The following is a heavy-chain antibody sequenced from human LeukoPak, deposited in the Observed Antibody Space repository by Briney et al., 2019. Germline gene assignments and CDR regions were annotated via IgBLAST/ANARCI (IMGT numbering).Heavy chain of an antibody. V-gene: IGHV4-59*01. CDR2: IYYSGTT. J-gene: IGHJ6*03. CDR3: ARVITGTTERSPYYYYYMDV. D-gene: IGHD1-7*01. CDR1: GGSINDYY. Sequence: SETLSLTCTVSGGSINDYYWSWIRQPPGEGPEWIGNIYYSGTTSYNPSLESRVIISVDTSKNQFSLKLNSVTAADTAVYYCARVITGTTERSPYYYYYMDVWGKGTTVTVSS.